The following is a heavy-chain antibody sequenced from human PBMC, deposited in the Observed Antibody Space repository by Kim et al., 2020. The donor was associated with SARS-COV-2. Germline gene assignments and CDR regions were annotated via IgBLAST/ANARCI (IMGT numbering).Heavy chain of an antibody. D-gene: IGHD3-9*01. V-gene: IGHV1-18*01. J-gene: IGHJ6*02. CDR3: ARVVVPRYDILTGPHYYYYGMDV. Sequence: ASVKVSCKASGYTFTSYGISWVRQAPGQGLEWMGWISAYNGNTNYAQKLQGRVTMTTDTSTSTAYMELRSLRSDDTAVYYCARVVVPRYDILTGPHYYYYGMDVWGQGTTVTVSS. CDR2: ISAYNGNT. CDR1: GYTFTSYG.